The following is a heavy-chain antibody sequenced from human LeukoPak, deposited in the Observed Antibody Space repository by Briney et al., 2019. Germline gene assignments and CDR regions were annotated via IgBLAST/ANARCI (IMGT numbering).Heavy chain of an antibody. CDR1: GFTFSSYS. J-gene: IGHJ5*02. CDR3: ASAYSSGWYDH. D-gene: IGHD6-19*01. V-gene: IGHV3-48*01. Sequence: AGGSLRLSCAASGFTFSSYSMNWVRQAPGKGLEWVSYISSSSSTIYYADSVKGRFTISRDNAKNSLYLQMNSLRAEDTAVYYCASAYSSGWYDHWGQGTLVTVSS. CDR2: ISSSSSTI.